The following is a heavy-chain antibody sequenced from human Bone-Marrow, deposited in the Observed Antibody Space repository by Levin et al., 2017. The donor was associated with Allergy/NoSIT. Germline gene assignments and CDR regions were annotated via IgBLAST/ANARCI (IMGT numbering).Heavy chain of an antibody. Sequence: SETLSLTCTVSGGSISSDYWSWIRQPPGKGLEWIGNIYYTGSTDYNPSLRSRVTISVDRSKSQVSLKLSSITAADTAVYYCARSGRLVGATAGYYFDSWGQGTLVTVSP. CDR3: ARSGRLVGATAGYYFDS. V-gene: IGHV4-59*01. CDR2: IYYTGST. J-gene: IGHJ4*02. CDR1: GGSISSDY. D-gene: IGHD1-26*01.